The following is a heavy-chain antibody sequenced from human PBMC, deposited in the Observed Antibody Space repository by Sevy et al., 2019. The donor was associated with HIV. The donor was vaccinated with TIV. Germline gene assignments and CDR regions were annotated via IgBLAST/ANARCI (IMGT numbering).Heavy chain of an antibody. Sequence: ASVKVSCKTSGYTFTNYFITWVRQAPGQGLEWMGRISRYDTNYAQKFQGRVTMTTDTSTSTAYMELRSLKSDDTAVYYCARAPSGSQGPGQYFHHWGQGTLVTVSS. J-gene: IGHJ1*01. CDR3: ARAPSGSQGPGQYFHH. CDR2: ISRYDT. D-gene: IGHD1-26*01. V-gene: IGHV1-18*01. CDR1: GYTFTNYF.